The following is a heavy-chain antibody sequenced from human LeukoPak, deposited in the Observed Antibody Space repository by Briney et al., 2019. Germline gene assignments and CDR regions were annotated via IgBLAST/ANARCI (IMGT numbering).Heavy chain of an antibody. D-gene: IGHD3-3*01. CDR3: ARARRNDNIDFWSGYFDY. Sequence: SVKVSCKASGGTFSSYAISWVRQAPGQGLGWMGGIIPIFGTANYAQKFQGRVTITADEFTSTAYMELSSLRSEDTAVYYCARARRNDNIDFWSGYFDYWGQGTLVTVSS. J-gene: IGHJ4*02. CDR2: IIPIFGTA. CDR1: GGTFSSYA. V-gene: IGHV1-69*13.